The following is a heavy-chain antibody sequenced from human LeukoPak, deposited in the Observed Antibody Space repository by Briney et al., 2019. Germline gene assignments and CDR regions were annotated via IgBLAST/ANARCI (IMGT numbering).Heavy chain of an antibody. CDR3: ARGGEGLVAPSY. CDR2: INTKTGTP. J-gene: IGHJ4*02. D-gene: IGHD3-16*01. CDR1: GFTFSNYG. V-gene: IGHV7-4-1*02. Sequence: PGGSLRLSCIASGFTFSNYGMHWVRQAPGQGLEWMGWINTKTGTPTYAPGFTGRFVFLLDTSVSTAYLQISSLKADDAAVYYCARGGEGLVAPSYWGQGTLVTVSS.